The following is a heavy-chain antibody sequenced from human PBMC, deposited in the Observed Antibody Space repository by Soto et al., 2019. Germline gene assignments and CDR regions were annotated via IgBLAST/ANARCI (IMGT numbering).Heavy chain of an antibody. CDR2: INYSGST. CDR1: GGSISSSTYY. J-gene: IGHJ6*02. D-gene: IGHD2-2*01. V-gene: IGHV4-39*07. CDR3: ARGPYMPLVVPAAMPRLWFGDV. Sequence: PSETLSLTCTVSGGSISSSTYYWGWIRQPPGKGLEWIGNINYSGSTNYNPSLKSRVTISVDTSKNQFSLKLSSVTAADTAVYYCARGPYMPLVVPAAMPRLWFGDVWGQGTTVTVSS.